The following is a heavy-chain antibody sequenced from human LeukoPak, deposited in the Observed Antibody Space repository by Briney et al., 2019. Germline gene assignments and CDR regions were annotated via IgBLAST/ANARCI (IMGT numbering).Heavy chain of an antibody. V-gene: IGHV4-30-4*01. CDR1: GGSISSGDYY. J-gene: IGHJ4*02. Sequence: SQTLSLTCTVSGGSISSGDYYWSWIRQPPGKGLEWIGYIYYSGSTYYNPSLKSRVTISVDTSKNQFSLKLSSVTAADTAVYYCARSRRIGFLEWQRETPFDYWGQGTLVTVSS. CDR3: ARSRRIGFLEWQRETPFDY. D-gene: IGHD3-3*01. CDR2: IYYSGST.